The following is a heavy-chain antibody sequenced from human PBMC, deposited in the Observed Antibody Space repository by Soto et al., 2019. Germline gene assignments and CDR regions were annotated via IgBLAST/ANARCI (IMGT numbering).Heavy chain of an antibody. V-gene: IGHV4-39*01. D-gene: IGHD2-21*01. J-gene: IGHJ4*03. CDR3: ARVPRIFRYFDY. CDR2: MFYSENT. Sequence: SETLSLTCTVSGVSITSSSFLWGWIRQPPGKGLEWIATMFYSENTYYNPSLKTRVAISADTSKNQFSLKLSSVTAADTARYYCARVPRIFRYFDYWGQGXLVTVSS. CDR1: GVSITSSSFL.